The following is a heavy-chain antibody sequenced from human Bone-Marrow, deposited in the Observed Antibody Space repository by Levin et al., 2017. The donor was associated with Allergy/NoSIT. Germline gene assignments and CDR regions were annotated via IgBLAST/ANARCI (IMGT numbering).Heavy chain of an antibody. CDR2: IKQDGTEK. V-gene: IGHV3-7*01. D-gene: IGHD3-22*01. CDR3: VRGNSDSPGPNY. J-gene: IGHJ4*02. CDR1: GFSFRNYW. Sequence: GGSLRLSCAAAGFSFRNYWMSWVRQAPRKGLECVAYIKQDGTEKGYVDSVKGRFTISRDDAENSLHLQMSSLRVDDTAVYYCVRGNSDSPGPNYWGQGTLVTVSS.